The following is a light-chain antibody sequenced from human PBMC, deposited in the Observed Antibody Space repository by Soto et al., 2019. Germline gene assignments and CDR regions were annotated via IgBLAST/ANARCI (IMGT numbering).Light chain of an antibody. Sequence: QSALTQPASVSGSPGQSITISCTGTSSDVGGYNYVCWYKQHPGKAPQLMIYEVTNRPSGVSDRFSGSKSGNTAYLTISGLQAEDEADYYCSSYTSSSTLYVFGTGTKVIVL. CDR1: SSDVGGYNY. CDR2: EVT. V-gene: IGLV2-14*01. CDR3: SSYTSSSTLYV. J-gene: IGLJ1*01.